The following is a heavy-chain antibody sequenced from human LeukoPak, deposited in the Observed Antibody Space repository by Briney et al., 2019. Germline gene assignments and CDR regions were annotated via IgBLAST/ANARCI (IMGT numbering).Heavy chain of an antibody. CDR3: ARVDDSGYGKFDP. Sequence: ASVKVSCKASGGTFSSYAISWVRQAPGQGLEWMGGIIPIFGTANYAQKFQGRVTITTDESTSTAYMELSSLTSEDTAVYYCARVDDSGYGKFDPWGQGTLVTVSS. CDR1: GGTFSSYA. D-gene: IGHD5-12*01. CDR2: IIPIFGTA. V-gene: IGHV1-69*05. J-gene: IGHJ5*02.